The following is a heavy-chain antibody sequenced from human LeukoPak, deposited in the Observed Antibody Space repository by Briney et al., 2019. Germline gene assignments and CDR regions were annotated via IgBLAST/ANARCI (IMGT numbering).Heavy chain of an antibody. J-gene: IGHJ3*02. CDR1: GYTFTNYD. D-gene: IGHD3-10*01. CDR2: MNPNSGNT. V-gene: IGHV1-8*01. CDR3: ARDDHYGLLWFGESLGAFDI. Sequence: ASVKVSCKASGYTFTNYDINWVRQATGQALEWMGWMNPNSGNTGYAQKFQGRVTMTRNTSISTAYMELSSLRSEDTAVYYCARDDHYGLLWFGESLGAFDIWGQGTMVTVSS.